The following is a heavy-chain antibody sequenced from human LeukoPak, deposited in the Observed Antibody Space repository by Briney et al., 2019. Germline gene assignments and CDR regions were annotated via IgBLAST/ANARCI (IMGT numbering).Heavy chain of an antibody. D-gene: IGHD3-3*01. CDR3: ARGPIFGVVTYYYYYYMDV. J-gene: IGHJ6*03. Sequence: ASVTVSFKASGYTFTSYDLNWVRQAPGQGLEWMGWMNPNSGNTGFAQKFQGRVTMTRNTSISTAYMHLSSLRSEDTAVYYCARGPIFGVVTYYYYYYMDVWGKGTTVTVSS. CDR2: MNPNSGNT. CDR1: GYTFTSYD. V-gene: IGHV1-8*01.